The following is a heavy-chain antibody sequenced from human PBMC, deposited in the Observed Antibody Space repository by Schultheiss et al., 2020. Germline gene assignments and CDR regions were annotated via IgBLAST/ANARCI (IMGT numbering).Heavy chain of an antibody. V-gene: IGHV4-31*03. CDR2: IYYSGST. Sequence: SETLSLTCTVSGGSISSGGYYWSWIRQHPGKGLEWIGYIYYSGSTYYNPSLKSRVTISVDTSKNQFSLKLSSVTAADTAVYYCARCREITIFGVVTPFSYGMDVWGQGTTVTVSS. CDR3: ARCREITIFGVVTPFSYGMDV. CDR1: GGSISSGGYY. J-gene: IGHJ6*02. D-gene: IGHD3-3*01.